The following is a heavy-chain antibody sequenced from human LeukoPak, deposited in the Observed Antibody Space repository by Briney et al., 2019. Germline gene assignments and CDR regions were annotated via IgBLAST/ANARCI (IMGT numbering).Heavy chain of an antibody. J-gene: IGHJ6*02. Sequence: GGSLRLSCAASGFTFSSYAMSWVRQAPGKGLEWVSAISGSGGSTYYADSVKGRFTISRDNPKNTLYLQMNSLRAEDTAVYYCAKFRGDYYYYGMDVWGQGTTVTVSS. V-gene: IGHV3-23*01. CDR1: GFTFSSYA. CDR2: ISGSGGST. CDR3: AKFRGDYYYYGMDV.